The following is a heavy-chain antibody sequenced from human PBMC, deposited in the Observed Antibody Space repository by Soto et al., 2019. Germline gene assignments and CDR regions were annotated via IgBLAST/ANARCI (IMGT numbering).Heavy chain of an antibody. CDR1: GFTVSTYT. D-gene: IGHD3-9*01. Sequence: GGSLRLSCSASGFTVSTYTMGWVRLAPGKGLEWVSTIFSGGVTTKYADSVTGRFSISRDNSKNILYLQMNSLGVDDTAVYFCARGPPLPYFVGATSLDSWGQGTLVTVSS. CDR2: IFSGGVTT. CDR3: ARGPPLPYFVGATSLDS. V-gene: IGHV3-23*05. J-gene: IGHJ4*02.